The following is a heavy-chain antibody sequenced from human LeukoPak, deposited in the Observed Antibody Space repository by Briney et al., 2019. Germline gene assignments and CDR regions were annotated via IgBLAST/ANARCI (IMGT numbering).Heavy chain of an antibody. V-gene: IGHV3-53*01. CDR3: ARGGDAKQWLATPY. D-gene: IGHD6-19*01. CDR2: NYSGGST. J-gene: IGHJ4*02. Sequence: PGGSLRLSCVGSGFTFSSCAMSWVRQAPGKGLEWVSVNYSGGSTYYADSVKGRFTISRDNSKNTLYLQMNSLRAEDTAVYYCARGGDAKQWLATPYWGQGTLVTVSS. CDR1: GFTFSSCA.